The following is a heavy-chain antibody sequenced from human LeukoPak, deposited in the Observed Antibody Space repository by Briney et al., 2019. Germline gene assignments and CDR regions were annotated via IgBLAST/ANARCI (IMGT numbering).Heavy chain of an antibody. Sequence: GGSLRLSCAVSGFSFSSYEMNWVRQAPGKGLEWVSRISSSDIIYYADSVKGRFTISRDNSKNTLYLQMNSLRAEDTAVFYCARGYYYGTTGHFDSWGQGTLVTVSS. CDR1: GFSFSSYE. CDR3: ARGYYYGTTGHFDS. CDR2: ISSSDII. D-gene: IGHD3-22*01. V-gene: IGHV3-48*03. J-gene: IGHJ4*02.